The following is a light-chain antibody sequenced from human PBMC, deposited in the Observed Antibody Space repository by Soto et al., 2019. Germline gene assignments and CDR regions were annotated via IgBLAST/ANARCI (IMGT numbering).Light chain of an antibody. J-gene: IGKJ2*01. Sequence: EIVLTQSPATLSLSPGERATLSCRASQSVSSYLAWYQQKPGQAPRLLIYDASHSATGIPARFSGSGSGTDFTLTISSLEPEDLAVYYCQQRSNWPRTFGQGTKLEIK. CDR1: QSVSSY. CDR3: QQRSNWPRT. CDR2: DAS. V-gene: IGKV3-11*01.